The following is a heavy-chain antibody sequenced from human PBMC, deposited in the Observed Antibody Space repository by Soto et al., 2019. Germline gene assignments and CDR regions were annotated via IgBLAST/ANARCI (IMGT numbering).Heavy chain of an antibody. Sequence: QVQLVQSGTEVKKPGSSVRVSCKASGGTFSTHIISWVRQAPGQGLEWMGRIIPILDIANYPHKFQGRVNITADTSTSTAYMELSSLRSDDTAVYYCARGYSDYEDGSRDAINIWGQGTMVTVSS. D-gene: IGHD5-12*01. CDR1: GGTFSTHI. V-gene: IGHV1-69*02. CDR2: IIPILDIA. J-gene: IGHJ3*02. CDR3: ARGYSDYEDGSRDAINI.